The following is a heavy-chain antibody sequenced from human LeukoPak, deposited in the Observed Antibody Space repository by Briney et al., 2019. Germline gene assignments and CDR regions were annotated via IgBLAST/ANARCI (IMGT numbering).Heavy chain of an antibody. V-gene: IGHV3-23*01. J-gene: IGHJ4*02. CDR1: GFTFSSYA. D-gene: IGHD4-17*01. CDR2: ISGSGGST. CDR3: ARVDGDYVVY. Sequence: PGGSLRLSCAASGFTFSSYAMSWVRQAPGKGLEWVSSISGSGGSTYFADSVKGRFTISRDKSNNTLYLQTNSLRAEDTAVYYCARVDGDYVVYWGQGTLVTVSS.